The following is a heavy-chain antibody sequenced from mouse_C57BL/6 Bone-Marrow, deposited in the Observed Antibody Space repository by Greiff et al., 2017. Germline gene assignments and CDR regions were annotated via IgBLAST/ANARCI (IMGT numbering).Heavy chain of an antibody. CDR2: IDPSDSYT. J-gene: IGHJ2*01. CDR1: GYTFTSYW. CDR3: ARTGAAQATSYFDY. D-gene: IGHD3-2*02. Sequence: QVQLQQPGAELVMPGASVKLSCKASGYTFTSYWMHWVQQRPGQGLEWIGEIDPSDSYTNDNQKFKGKSTLTVDKSSSTDYMQISSLTSEDSAVYDGARTGAAQATSYFDYWGQGTTLTVSA. V-gene: IGHV1-69*01.